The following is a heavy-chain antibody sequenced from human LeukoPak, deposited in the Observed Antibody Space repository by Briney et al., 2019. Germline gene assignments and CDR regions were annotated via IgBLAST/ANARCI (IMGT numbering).Heavy chain of an antibody. V-gene: IGHV3-21*01. Sequence: PGGSLRLSCAASGFTFSSYSMNWVRQAPGKGLEWVSSISSSSSYIYYADSVKGRFTISRDNAKNSLYLQMNSLGAEDTAVYYCARGAAVVYYYYYYMDVWGKGTTVTVSS. CDR3: ARGAAVVYYYYYYMDV. J-gene: IGHJ6*03. CDR1: GFTFSSYS. CDR2: ISSSSSYI. D-gene: IGHD6-19*01.